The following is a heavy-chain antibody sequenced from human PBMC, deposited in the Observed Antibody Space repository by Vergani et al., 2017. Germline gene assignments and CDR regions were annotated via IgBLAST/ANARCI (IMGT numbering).Heavy chain of an antibody. D-gene: IGHD6-13*01. V-gene: IGHV3-9*01. CDR1: GFTFDDYA. CDR3: AKGSDSSPNYYYYYYMDV. CDR2: ISWNSGSI. Sequence: EVQLVESGGGFVQPGRSLRLSCAASGFTFDDYAMHWVRQAPGKGLEWVSGISWNSGSIGYADSVKGRFTISRDNAKNSLYPQMNSLRAEDTTLYYCAKGSDSSPNYYYYYYMDVWGKGTTVTVSS. J-gene: IGHJ6*03.